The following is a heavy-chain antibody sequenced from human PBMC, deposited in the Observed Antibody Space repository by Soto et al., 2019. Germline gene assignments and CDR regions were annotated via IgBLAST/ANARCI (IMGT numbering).Heavy chain of an antibody. J-gene: IGHJ4*02. CDR2: ISGSGGST. CDR1: GFTFSSYA. D-gene: IGHD2-8*01. Sequence: PGGSLRLSCAASGFTFSSYAMSWVRQAPGKGLEWVSAISGSGGSTYYADSVKGRFTISRDNSKNTLYLQMNSLRAEDTAVYYCAKDTPYCTNGVCYKADYWGQGTLVTVSS. V-gene: IGHV3-23*01. CDR3: AKDTPYCTNGVCYKADY.